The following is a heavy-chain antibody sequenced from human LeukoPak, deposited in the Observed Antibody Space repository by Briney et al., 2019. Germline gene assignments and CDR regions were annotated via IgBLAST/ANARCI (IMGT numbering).Heavy chain of an antibody. CDR1: GFTFSSYW. CDR2: IKQDGSEK. J-gene: IGHJ6*03. V-gene: IGHV3-7*01. Sequence: PGGSLRLSCAASGFTFSSYWMSWVRQAPGKGLEWVANIKQDGSEKYYVDSVKGRFTISRDNAKNSLYLQMNSLRAEDTAVYYCAREYAVPSGPYYYYYSMDVWGKGTTVTVSS. CDR3: AREYAVPSGPYYYYYSMDV. D-gene: IGHD2-2*01.